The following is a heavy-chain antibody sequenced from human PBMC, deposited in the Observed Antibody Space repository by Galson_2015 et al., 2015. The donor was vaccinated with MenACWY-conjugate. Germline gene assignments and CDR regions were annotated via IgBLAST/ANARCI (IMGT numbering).Heavy chain of an antibody. CDR3: ASDRGQLRGGGYYGMDV. Sequence: SLRLSCAASGFTVSGNYMSWVRQAPGKGLEWVSVIYTGGSTYYAESVKGRFTISRDNSKNTLYLQMNSLRAEDTAVYYCASDRGQLRGGGYYGMDVWGQGTTVTVSS. D-gene: IGHD3-10*01. CDR1: GFTVSGNY. V-gene: IGHV3-53*01. J-gene: IGHJ6*02. CDR2: IYTGGST.